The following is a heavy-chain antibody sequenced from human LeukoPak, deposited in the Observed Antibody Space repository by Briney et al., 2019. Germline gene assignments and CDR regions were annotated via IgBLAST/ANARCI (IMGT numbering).Heavy chain of an antibody. CDR1: GGSFRSYH. V-gene: IGHV4-59*08. CDR2: INDSGTT. CDR3: ARLDWSGFYIDY. Sequence: SETLSLTCTVSGGSFRSYHWSWIRQPPGKGLEWVADINDSGTTNYNPSLKSRVTISVDTSKNQFSLKLNSVTAADTAVFYCARLDWSGFYIDYWGQGIMLTVSS. J-gene: IGHJ4*02. D-gene: IGHD3-3*01.